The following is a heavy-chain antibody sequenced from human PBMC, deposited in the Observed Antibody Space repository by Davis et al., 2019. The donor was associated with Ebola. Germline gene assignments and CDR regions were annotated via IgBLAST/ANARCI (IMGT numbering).Heavy chain of an antibody. V-gene: IGHV1-69*04. Sequence: SVPVSCKASGGTFSSYAISWVRQAPGQGLEWMGRIIPILGIANYAQKFQGRVTITADKSTSTAYVELSGLRSEDTAVYYCARGKEYGGPTDYWGQGTLVTVSS. J-gene: IGHJ4*02. D-gene: IGHD4-23*01. CDR1: GGTFSSYA. CDR3: ARGKEYGGPTDY. CDR2: IIPILGIA.